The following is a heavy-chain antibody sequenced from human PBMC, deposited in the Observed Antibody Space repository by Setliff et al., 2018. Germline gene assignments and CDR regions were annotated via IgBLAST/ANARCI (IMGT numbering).Heavy chain of an antibody. J-gene: IGHJ4*02. CDR1: GDSISSTSYQ. CDR3: ARHEFVGGYYGSVTYRHFDY. V-gene: IGHV4-39*01. CDR2: IYYTGTA. D-gene: IGHD3-10*01. Sequence: SSETLSLTCTVSGDSISSTSYQWGWVRQPTGKGLEWIGSIYYTGTAYYNPSLKSRVTISVDTSKNQFSLQVTSLADTDTALYFCARHEFVGGYYGSVTYRHFDYWGQGILVTVSS.